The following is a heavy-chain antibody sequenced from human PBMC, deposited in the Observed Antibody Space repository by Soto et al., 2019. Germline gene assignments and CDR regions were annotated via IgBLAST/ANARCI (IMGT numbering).Heavy chain of an antibody. V-gene: IGHV1-2*04. D-gene: IGHD1-20*01. Sequence: ASVKVSCKASGYTFTGYYMHWVRQAPGQGLEWMGWINPNSGGTNYAQKFQGWVTMTRDTSISTAYMELSRLRSDDTAVYYCARDFLEYNWISDHGSGMDVWGQGTTGTVSS. CDR3: ARDFLEYNWISDHGSGMDV. CDR2: INPNSGGT. CDR1: GYTFTGYY. J-gene: IGHJ6*02.